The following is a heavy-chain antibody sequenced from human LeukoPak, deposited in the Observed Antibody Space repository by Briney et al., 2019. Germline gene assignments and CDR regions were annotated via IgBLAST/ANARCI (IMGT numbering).Heavy chain of an antibody. J-gene: IGHJ4*02. Sequence: PGRSLRLSCAASGFPFSSYGMHWVRQAPGKGLEWVAVISYDGSNKYYADSVKGRFTISRDNSKNTLYLQMNSLRAEDTAVYYCAKDRGIVFFDYWGQGTLVTVSS. CDR2: ISYDGSNK. D-gene: IGHD2/OR15-2a*01. CDR3: AKDRGIVFFDY. V-gene: IGHV3-30*18. CDR1: GFPFSSYG.